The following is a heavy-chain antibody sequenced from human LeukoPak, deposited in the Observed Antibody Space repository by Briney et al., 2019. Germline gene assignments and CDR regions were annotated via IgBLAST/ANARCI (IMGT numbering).Heavy chain of an antibody. CDR1: GYTFTGYY. V-gene: IGHV1-2*02. D-gene: IGHD3-9*01. CDR3: ARGPPLYDILTGYYFDYYYYMDV. CDR2: INPNSGGT. Sequence: GASVKVSCKASGYTFTGYYMHWVRQAPGQGLEWMGWINPNSGGTNYAQKFRGRVTMTRDTSISTAYMELSRLRSDDTAVYCCARGPPLYDILTGYYFDYYYYMDVWGKGTTVTISS. J-gene: IGHJ6*03.